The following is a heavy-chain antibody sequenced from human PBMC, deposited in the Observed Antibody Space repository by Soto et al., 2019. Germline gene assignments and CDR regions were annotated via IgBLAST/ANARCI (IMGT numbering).Heavy chain of an antibody. CDR3: AKAVLDRSIDS. J-gene: IGHJ4*02. CDR1: GFTFRNSA. D-gene: IGHD6-6*01. Sequence: GGSLRLSCAASGFTFRNSAMTWVRQAPGQGLEYVSSITNSGDHTFYADSVKGRFTISRDNSKNTLFLQMNSLRADDTAVYLCAKAVLDRSIDSWGPGTLVNVAS. CDR2: ITNSGDHT. V-gene: IGHV3-23*01.